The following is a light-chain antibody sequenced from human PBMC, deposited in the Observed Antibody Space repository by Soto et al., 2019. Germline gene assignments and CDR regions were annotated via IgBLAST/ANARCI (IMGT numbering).Light chain of an antibody. CDR2: EVS. CDR3: CSYAGSYTGV. Sequence: QPVLAQPASVSGSPGQSITISCTGTSSDVGAYNYVSWYQQHPGKAPKLIIFEVSKRPSGVPDRFSGSKSGNTASLTISGLQAEDEADYYCCSYAGSYTGVFGGGTQLTVL. CDR1: SSDVGAYNY. J-gene: IGLJ3*02. V-gene: IGLV2-11*01.